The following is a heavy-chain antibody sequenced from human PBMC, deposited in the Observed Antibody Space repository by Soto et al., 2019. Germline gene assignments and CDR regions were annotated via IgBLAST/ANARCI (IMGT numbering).Heavy chain of an antibody. CDR3: ARDLGGWPDY. CDR2: INAGNGAT. D-gene: IGHD2-15*01. J-gene: IGHJ4*02. Sequence: ASVKVSCKASGFTFTTYAIHWVRQAPGQRLEWMGWINAGNGATKYSQNFQDRVTIARDTSANTAFMELSGLRSEDTAVYYCARDLGGWPDYWGQGTLVTVSS. CDR1: GFTFTTYA. V-gene: IGHV1-3*01.